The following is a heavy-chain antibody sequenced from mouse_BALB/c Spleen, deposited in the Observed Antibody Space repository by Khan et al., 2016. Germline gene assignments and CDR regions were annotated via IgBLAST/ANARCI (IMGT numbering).Heavy chain of an antibody. Sequence: EVELVESGGGLVQTGGSLRLSCATSGFTFTDYYMTWVRQPPGQALEWLGFIRNKAGGYTTEYSATVKGRFTISRANSQSILYLHMNTLRAEYSATYYCASRTGTFAYWGQGTLVTVSA. CDR3: ASRTGTFAY. CDR2: IRNKAGGYTT. J-gene: IGHJ3*01. CDR1: GFTFTDYY. D-gene: IGHD4-1*01. V-gene: IGHV7-3*02.